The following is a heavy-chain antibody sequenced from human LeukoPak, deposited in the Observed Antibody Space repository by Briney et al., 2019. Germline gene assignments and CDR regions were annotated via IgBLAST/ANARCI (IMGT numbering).Heavy chain of an antibody. J-gene: IGHJ4*02. CDR2: INTANGNT. Sequence: GASVKVSCKASGYTFANYAMHWVRQAPGQSLEWMGWINTANGNTKYSQKFQGRVTITRDTSASTAYMELSSLRTDDTAVYYCARTAARRFDYWGQGTLVTVSS. CDR3: ARTAARRFDY. V-gene: IGHV1-3*04. CDR1: GYTFANYA. D-gene: IGHD6-6*01.